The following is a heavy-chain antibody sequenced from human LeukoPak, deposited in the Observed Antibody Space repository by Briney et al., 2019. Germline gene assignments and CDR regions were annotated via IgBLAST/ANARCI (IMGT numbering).Heavy chain of an antibody. CDR1: GGTFSSYA. V-gene: IGHV1-2*02. J-gene: IGHJ5*02. Sequence: ASVKVSCKASGGTFSSYAISWVRQAPGQGLEWMGWINPNSGGTNYAQKFQGRVTMTRDTSISTAYMELSRLRSDDTAVYYCARDLLIGVVIPNWFDPWGQGTLVTVSS. CDR3: ARDLLIGVVIPNWFDP. CDR2: INPNSGGT. D-gene: IGHD3-3*01.